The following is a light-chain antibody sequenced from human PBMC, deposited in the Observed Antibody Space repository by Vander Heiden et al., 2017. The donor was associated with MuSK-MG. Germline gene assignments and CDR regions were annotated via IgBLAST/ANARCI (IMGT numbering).Light chain of an antibody. Sequence: QSALTQPASVSGSPGQPITISCTGTSSDVGGYNYVSWYQQHPGKAPKLMIYDVSNRPAGVSNRFSGSKSGNTASLTISGLQAEDEADYYCSSYTSSSTLVFGGGTKLTGL. J-gene: IGLJ2*01. CDR1: SSDVGGYNY. CDR3: SSYTSSSTLV. CDR2: DVS. V-gene: IGLV2-14*03.